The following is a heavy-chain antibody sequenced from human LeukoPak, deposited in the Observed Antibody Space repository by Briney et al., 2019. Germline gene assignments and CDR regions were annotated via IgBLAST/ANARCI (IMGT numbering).Heavy chain of an antibody. V-gene: IGHV1-69*16. D-gene: IGHD3-22*01. CDR2: IIPIHGTT. Sequence: SVKVSRKTSGGTFNTYTLNWVRQAPGQGLEWVGGIIPIHGTTNYAQKFQGRVTLTADESTSTAYMELSSLTSEDTAVYYCARPTMSYYDSFGYYRDFDYWGQGTLVTVSS. J-gene: IGHJ4*02. CDR1: GGTFNTYT. CDR3: ARPTMSYYDSFGYYRDFDY.